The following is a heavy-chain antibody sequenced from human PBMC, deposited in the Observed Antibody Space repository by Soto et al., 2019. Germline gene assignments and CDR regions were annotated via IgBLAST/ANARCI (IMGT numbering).Heavy chain of an antibody. CDR3: ARDAQPKGVAADVASDY. Sequence: QVQLVQSGPEVKNPGASVKVSCKASGYTFKNYGIKWVRQAPGQGLEWVGWITTYNGNRYSAEKFQGRVTMTTDTSTSTTYMELRSLTSDDTGVYYCARDAQPKGVAADVASDYWGQGTLVTVSS. D-gene: IGHD3-10*01. J-gene: IGHJ4*02. V-gene: IGHV1-18*01. CDR2: ITTYNGNR. CDR1: GYTFKNYG.